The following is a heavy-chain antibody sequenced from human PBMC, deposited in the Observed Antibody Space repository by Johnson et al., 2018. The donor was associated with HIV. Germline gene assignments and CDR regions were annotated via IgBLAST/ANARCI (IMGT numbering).Heavy chain of an antibody. CDR1: GFTFSTYD. Sequence: VQLVESGGGLVQPGGSLRLSCAASGFTFSTYDMHWVRQVTGKGLEWVSGINWNGGSTGYADSVKGRFTISRDNAKSSLYLQMNSLRAEDTAVYYCAKVYCGGDCSFGGAAFNIWGQGTMVTVSS. V-gene: IGHV3-20*04. CDR3: AKVYCGGDCSFGGAAFNI. J-gene: IGHJ3*02. CDR2: INWNGGST. D-gene: IGHD2-21*02.